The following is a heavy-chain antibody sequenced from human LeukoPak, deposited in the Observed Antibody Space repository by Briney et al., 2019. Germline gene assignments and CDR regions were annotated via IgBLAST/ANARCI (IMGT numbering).Heavy chain of an antibody. CDR2: ISGSGGST. CDR3: ATLIAAAGPFDP. Sequence: PGGSLRLSCVASGFTFSSYAMSWVRQAPGKGLEWVSAISGSGGSTYYADSVKGRFTISRDNSKNTLYLQMNSPRAEDTAVYYCATLIAAAGPFDPWGQGTLVTVSS. CDR1: GFTFSSYA. D-gene: IGHD6-13*01. V-gene: IGHV3-23*01. J-gene: IGHJ5*02.